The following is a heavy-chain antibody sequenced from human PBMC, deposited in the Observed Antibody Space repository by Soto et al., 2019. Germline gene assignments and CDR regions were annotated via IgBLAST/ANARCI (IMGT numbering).Heavy chain of an antibody. CDR1: GYTFTSYG. V-gene: IGHV1-18*01. D-gene: IGHD3-3*01. Sequence: ASVKVSCKASGYTFTSYGISWVRQAPGQGLEWMGWISAYNGNTNYAQKLQGRVTMTTDTSTSTAYMELMSLRSDDTVVYYCARVVFYDFWSGYYGMADYYGMAVWGQGTTVTVS. J-gene: IGHJ6*02. CDR2: ISAYNGNT. CDR3: ARVVFYDFWSGYYGMADYYGMAV.